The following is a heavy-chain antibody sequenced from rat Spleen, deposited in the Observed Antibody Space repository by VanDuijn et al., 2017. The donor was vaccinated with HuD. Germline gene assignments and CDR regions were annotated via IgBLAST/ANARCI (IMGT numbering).Heavy chain of an antibody. CDR1: GFTFSNYY. Sequence: EVQLVESGGGLVQPGRSLKLSCAASGFTFSNYYMAWVRQAPTKGLEWVAYISTGGDNTYYRDSVKGRFTISRDNAKSTLYLQMDSLRSEDTATYYCARELLGGWGQGVMVTVSS. CDR3: ARELLGG. V-gene: IGHV5-25*01. D-gene: IGHD1-1*01. J-gene: IGHJ2*01. CDR2: ISTGGDNT.